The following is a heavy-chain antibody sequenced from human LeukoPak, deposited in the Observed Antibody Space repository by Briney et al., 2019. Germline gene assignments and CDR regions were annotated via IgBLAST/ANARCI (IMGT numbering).Heavy chain of an antibody. J-gene: IGHJ5*02. CDR2: LFYSGST. V-gene: IGHV4-39*01. Sequence: SATLSLTCTVSGGSISSSSYCWVWIRQPPGQGLEWIVSLFYSGSTYYNPSLKSRVTISADTSKSQFSLKLSSVTAAATAVYYCARPWGYSYGYNWFDPWGQGTLVTVSS. D-gene: IGHD5-18*01. CDR1: GGSISSSSYC. CDR3: ARPWGYSYGYNWFDP.